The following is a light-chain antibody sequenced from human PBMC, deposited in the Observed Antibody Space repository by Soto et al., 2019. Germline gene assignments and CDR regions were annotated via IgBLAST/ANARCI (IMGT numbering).Light chain of an antibody. CDR3: TAWDGSLDGRV. Sequence: QSVLTQPPSASGTLGQRVTISCSGGNSNIGSNTVNWYQHLPGTAPKLLIYRSDQRPSGIPDRFSGSKYGTSASLDISGLQSEDEADYYCTAWDGSLDGRVFGGGNKLTVL. V-gene: IGLV1-44*01. J-gene: IGLJ3*02. CDR2: RSD. CDR1: NSNIGSNT.